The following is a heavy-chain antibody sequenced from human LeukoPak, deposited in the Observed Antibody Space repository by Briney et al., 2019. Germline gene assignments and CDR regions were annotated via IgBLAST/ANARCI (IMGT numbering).Heavy chain of an antibody. D-gene: IGHD6-19*01. CDR3: ARDHSSGWFGSDY. J-gene: IGHJ4*02. CDR2: IYYSGST. Sequence: SETLSLTCTVSGGSICSYYWSWIRQPPGKGLEWIGYIYYSGSTNYNPSLKSRVTISVDTSKNQFSLKLSSVTAADTVVYYCARDHSSGWFGSDYWGQGTLVTVSS. V-gene: IGHV4-59*01. CDR1: GGSICSYY.